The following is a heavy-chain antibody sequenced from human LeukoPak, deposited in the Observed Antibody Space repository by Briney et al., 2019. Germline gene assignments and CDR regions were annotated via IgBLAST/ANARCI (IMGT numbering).Heavy chain of an antibody. CDR2: IYHSGST. CDR3: ARVISVSGYYYLDY. V-gene: IGHV4-34*01. Sequence: SETLSLTCAVYGGSFTGYYWTLIRQPPGKGLEWIGEIYHSGSTYYNPSLKSRVTMSVDTSKNQFSLKLSSVTAADTAVYYCARVISVSGYYYLDYWGQGTLVTVSS. J-gene: IGHJ4*02. CDR1: GGSFTGYY. D-gene: IGHD3-22*01.